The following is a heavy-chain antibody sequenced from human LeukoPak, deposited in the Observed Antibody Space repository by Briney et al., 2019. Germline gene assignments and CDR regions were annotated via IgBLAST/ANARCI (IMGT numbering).Heavy chain of an antibody. CDR2: ISSSSTFI. J-gene: IGHJ4*02. CDR3: ARDRSVAGTVDY. Sequence: GGSLRLSCAASGFSFSSHSMNWVRQAPGKGLEWVSSISSSSTFISYADSVKGRFTISRDNAKNSLYLQMNSLTAEDTAVYYCARDRSVAGTVDYWGQGTLVTVSS. V-gene: IGHV3-21*01. CDR1: GFSFSSHS. D-gene: IGHD6-19*01.